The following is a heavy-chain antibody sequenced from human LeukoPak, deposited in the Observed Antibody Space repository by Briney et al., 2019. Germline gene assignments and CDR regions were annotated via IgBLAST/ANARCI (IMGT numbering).Heavy chain of an antibody. V-gene: IGHV4-34*01. J-gene: IGHJ6*03. Sequence: SETLSLTCDVYGGSFSGYSWTWIRQPPGKGLEWIGEINPSGSPNYNPSLKSRVTISLDTSKTQFSLKLSSVTAADTAVYFCARAVEEISSSYFYYYHMDVWVKGTTVTVSS. CDR2: INPSGSP. D-gene: IGHD6-6*01. CDR3: ARAVEEISSSYFYYYHMDV. CDR1: GGSFSGYS.